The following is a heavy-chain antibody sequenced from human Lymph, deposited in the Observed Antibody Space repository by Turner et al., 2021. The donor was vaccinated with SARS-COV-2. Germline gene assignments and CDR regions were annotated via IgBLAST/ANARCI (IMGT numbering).Heavy chain of an antibody. CDR1: GGSISSSNYY. D-gene: IGHD3-3*01. J-gene: IGHJ4*02. CDR3: ARQWSGYYPTPGY. Sequence: QLQLQESGQGLVKPSETLSLTCTVAGGSISSSNYYWGWIRQPPGKGLEWFGSIYSSGCTYCNPSLKSGVTISVDKSKNQCSLKLSSVTAADTAVYYCARQWSGYYPTPGYWGQGTLVTVSS. CDR2: IYSSGCT. V-gene: IGHV4-39*01.